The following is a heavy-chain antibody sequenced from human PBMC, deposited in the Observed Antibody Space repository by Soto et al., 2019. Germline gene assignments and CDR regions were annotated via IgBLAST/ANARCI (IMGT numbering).Heavy chain of an antibody. J-gene: IGHJ6*02. CDR3: ARDRTYYHGGTDYFGMDV. V-gene: IGHV4-59*01. CDR2: ISYSGST. D-gene: IGHD3-10*01. Sequence: QVQLQESGPGLVKPSATLSLICTVSGGSISSYYWSWIRQPPGKGLEWIGYISYSGSTNYNPSLRSRFTRAVATSKDHYSRKLSSVTAADTAVYYCARDRTYYHGGTDYFGMDVWGRGTTVTVSS. CDR1: GGSISSYY.